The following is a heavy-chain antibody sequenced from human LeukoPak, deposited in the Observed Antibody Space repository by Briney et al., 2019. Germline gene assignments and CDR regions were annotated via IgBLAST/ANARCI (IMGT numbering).Heavy chain of an antibody. D-gene: IGHD3-16*01. CDR1: GGSISGSSYY. Sequence: SETLSLTCTVSGGSISGSSYYWGWIRQPPGKGLEWIGSIYYSGSTYYNPSLKSRVTISVDTSKNQFSLKLNSVTATDTAVYYCARHYEPWGQGTLVTVSP. V-gene: IGHV4-39*01. CDR2: IYYSGST. CDR3: ARHYEP. J-gene: IGHJ4*02.